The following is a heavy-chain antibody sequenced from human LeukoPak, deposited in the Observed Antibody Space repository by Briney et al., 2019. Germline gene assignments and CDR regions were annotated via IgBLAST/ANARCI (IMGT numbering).Heavy chain of an antibody. V-gene: IGHV3-21*01. D-gene: IGHD6-13*01. CDR1: GFTFSSYS. CDR2: ISSSGSYI. Sequence: GGSLRLSCAASGFTFSSYSMTWVRQAPGKGLEWVSSISSSGSYIYYADSVKGRFTISRDNAKNSLYLQMNSLRAEDTAVYYCARHGDYSSSWSLYPWGQGTLVTVSS. J-gene: IGHJ5*02. CDR3: ARHGDYSSSWSLYP.